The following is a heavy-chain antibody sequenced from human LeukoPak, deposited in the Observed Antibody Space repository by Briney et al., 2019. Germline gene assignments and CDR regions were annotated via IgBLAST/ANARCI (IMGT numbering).Heavy chain of an antibody. CDR2: ISGSGGST. CDR1: GFTFSSYA. CDR3: APGRKASRITMIPFDY. D-gene: IGHD3-22*01. V-gene: IGHV3-23*01. Sequence: GGSLRLSCAASGFTFSSYAMSWVRQAPGKGLEWVSAISGSGGSTYYADSVKGRFTISRDNSKNTLYLQMNSLRAEDTAVYYCAPGRKASRITMIPFDYGAQGTGVPVSS. J-gene: IGHJ4*02.